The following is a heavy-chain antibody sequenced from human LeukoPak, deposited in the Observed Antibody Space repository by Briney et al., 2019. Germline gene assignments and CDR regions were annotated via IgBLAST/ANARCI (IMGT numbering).Heavy chain of an antibody. V-gene: IGHV3-9*01. CDR2: INWNSGDV. J-gene: IGHJ3*02. CDR3: AKDRNYRDLDSLDI. Sequence: GRSLTLSCAASGFTFDDYAMHWVRQAPGEGLEWVSGINWNSGDVGYADSVKGRFTISRDNAKNSLYLQMNSLRAEDTAFYYCAKDRNYRDLDSLDIWGQGTMVTVSS. D-gene: IGHD5-24*01. CDR1: GFTFDDYA.